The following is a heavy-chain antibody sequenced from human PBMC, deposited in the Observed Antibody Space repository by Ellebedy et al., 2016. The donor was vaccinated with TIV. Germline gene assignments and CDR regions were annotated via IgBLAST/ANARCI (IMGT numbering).Heavy chain of an antibody. Sequence: SVKVSXXASGGTFSSYAISWVRQAPGQGLEWMGGIIPIFGTANYAQKFQGRVTITADKSTSTAYMELSSLRSEDTAVYYCARDVSYYDYVWGSYRFDYWGQGTLVTVSS. V-gene: IGHV1-69*06. J-gene: IGHJ4*02. D-gene: IGHD3-16*02. CDR2: IIPIFGTA. CDR3: ARDVSYYDYVWGSYRFDY. CDR1: GGTFSSYA.